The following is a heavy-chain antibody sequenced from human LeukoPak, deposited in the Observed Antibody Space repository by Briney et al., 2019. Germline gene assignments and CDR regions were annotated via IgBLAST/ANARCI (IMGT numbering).Heavy chain of an antibody. D-gene: IGHD1-14*01. Sequence: SETLSLTCTVSGASISSGGYYWSWIRQHPGKGLEWIGYIYYSGSTYYNPSLKSRVTISVDTSKNQFSLKLSSVTAADTAVYYCARVRYMDWFDPWGQGTLVSVSS. CDR1: GASISSGGYY. CDR2: IYYSGST. CDR3: ARVRYMDWFDP. J-gene: IGHJ5*02. V-gene: IGHV4-31*03.